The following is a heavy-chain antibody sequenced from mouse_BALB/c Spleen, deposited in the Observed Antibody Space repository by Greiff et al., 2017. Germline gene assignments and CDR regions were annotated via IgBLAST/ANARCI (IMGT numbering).Heavy chain of an antibody. CDR2: ISSGGSYT. D-gene: IGHD2-1*01. CDR1: GFTFSSYG. CDR3: ARGDGNYFDY. V-gene: IGHV5-6*01. Sequence: DVQLQESGGDLVKPGGSLKLSCAASGFTFSSYGMSWVRQTPDKRLEWVATISSGGSYTYYPDSVKGRFTISRDNAKNTLYLQMSSLKSEDTAMYYCARGDGNYFDYWGQGTTLTVSS. J-gene: IGHJ2*01.